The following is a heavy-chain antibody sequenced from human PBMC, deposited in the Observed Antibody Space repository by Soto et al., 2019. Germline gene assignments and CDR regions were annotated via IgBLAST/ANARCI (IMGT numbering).Heavy chain of an antibody. CDR3: ASQDQLLSRYWFDP. CDR2: ISGSGGST. D-gene: IGHD2-2*01. V-gene: IGHV3-23*01. J-gene: IGHJ5*02. CDR1: GFTFSSYA. Sequence: EVQLLESGGGLVQPGGSLRLYCAASGFTFSSYAMSWVRQAPGKGLEWVSAISGSGGSTYYADSVKGRFTISRDNSKNTLYLQMNSLRAEDTAVYYCASQDQLLSRYWFDPWGQGTLVTVSS.